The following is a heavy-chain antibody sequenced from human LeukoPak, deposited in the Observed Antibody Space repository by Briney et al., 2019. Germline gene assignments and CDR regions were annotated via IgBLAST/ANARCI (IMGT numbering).Heavy chain of an antibody. D-gene: IGHD1-26*01. CDR2: ISGSGDST. V-gene: IGHV3-23*01. CDR3: AKLLSGSYYTDYFDY. Sequence: GGSLGLSCEASGFTFNTYAMTWVRQAPGKGLEWVSSISGSGDSTYYADSVKGRFTISRDNSKNTLYLQMNSLRAEDTAVYYCAKLLSGSYYTDYFDYWGQGTLVTVSS. J-gene: IGHJ4*02. CDR1: GFTFNTYA.